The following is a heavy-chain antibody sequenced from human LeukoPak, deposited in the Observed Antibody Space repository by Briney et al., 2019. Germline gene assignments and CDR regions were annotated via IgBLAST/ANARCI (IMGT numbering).Heavy chain of an antibody. CDR3: ARGAYSSGPHNNYYYYYYMDV. D-gene: IGHD6-19*01. Sequence: SVKVSCKASGGTFSSYAISWVRQAPGQGLEWMGGIIPIFGTANYAQKFQGRDTITADESTSTAYMELSSLRSEDTAVYYCARGAYSSGPHNNYYYYYYMDVWGKGTTVTVSS. CDR1: GGTFSSYA. V-gene: IGHV1-69*13. CDR2: IIPIFGTA. J-gene: IGHJ6*03.